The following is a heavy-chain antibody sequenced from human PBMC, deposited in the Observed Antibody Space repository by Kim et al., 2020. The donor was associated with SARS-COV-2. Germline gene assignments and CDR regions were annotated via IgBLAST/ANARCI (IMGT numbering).Heavy chain of an antibody. D-gene: IGHD3-9*01. CDR2: VSYSGDT. Sequence: SETLSLTCTVSDSSIGSYYWSWIRKPQGTGLEWIGYVSYSGDTSYNHTLTRRLPTSVAMSTYQFSLTLTPVTATATDAYYCASASFTLTIAFDLWCQG. J-gene: IGHJ3*01. CDR1: DSSIGSYY. CDR3: ASASFTLTIAFDL. V-gene: IGHV4-59*08.